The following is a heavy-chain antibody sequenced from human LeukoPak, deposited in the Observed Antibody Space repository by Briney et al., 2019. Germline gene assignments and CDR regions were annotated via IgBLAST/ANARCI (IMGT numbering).Heavy chain of an antibody. J-gene: IGHJ6*03. CDR1: GYTFTGYY. CDR3: ARSARHCNNGVCFTDYYIDL. Sequence: ASVTVSCKASGYTFTGYYMHWVRQAPGQGLEWMGWINPNSGDPNYPQKFQGRVTMTRDTSISTAYMEMSSLTSDDTAVYYCARSARHCNNGVCFTDYYIDLWGKGTTVIVSS. D-gene: IGHD2-8*01. CDR2: INPNSGDP. V-gene: IGHV1-2*02.